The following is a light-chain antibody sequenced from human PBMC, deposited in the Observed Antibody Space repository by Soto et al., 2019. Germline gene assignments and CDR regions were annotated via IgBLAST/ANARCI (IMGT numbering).Light chain of an antibody. CDR3: QQYSGYST. Sequence: DIQMTQSPSTLSASVGDRVTITCRASQSINSWWAWYQQRPGKAPNLLIYDASTLERGVPSRFSGSGSGTEFPHTISSLQPDDFTTYYCQQYSGYSTFGQGTRVEIK. CDR2: DAS. CDR1: QSINSW. J-gene: IGKJ1*01. V-gene: IGKV1-5*01.